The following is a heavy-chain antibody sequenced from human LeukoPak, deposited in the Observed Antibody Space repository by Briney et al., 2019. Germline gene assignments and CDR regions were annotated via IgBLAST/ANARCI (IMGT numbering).Heavy chain of an antibody. V-gene: IGHV4-59*01. Sequence: PSETLSLTCTVSGGSISSYYWSWIRRPPGKGLEWIGYIHYSGSTNYNLSLKSRVTISVDTSKNQFSLKLSSVTAADTAVYYCARTIAAAGPYFDYWGQGTLVTVSS. CDR1: GGSISSYY. CDR3: ARTIAAAGPYFDY. CDR2: IHYSGST. D-gene: IGHD6-13*01. J-gene: IGHJ4*02.